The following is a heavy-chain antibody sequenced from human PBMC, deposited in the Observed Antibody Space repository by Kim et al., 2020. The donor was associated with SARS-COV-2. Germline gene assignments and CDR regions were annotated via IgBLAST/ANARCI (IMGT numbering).Heavy chain of an antibody. Sequence: AKKFQGRVTITADKSTSTAYMGLSSLRSEDTAVYYCARDRYFDWLGFDYWGQGTLVTVSS. J-gene: IGHJ4*02. CDR3: ARDRYFDWLGFDY. D-gene: IGHD3-9*01. V-gene: IGHV1-69*04.